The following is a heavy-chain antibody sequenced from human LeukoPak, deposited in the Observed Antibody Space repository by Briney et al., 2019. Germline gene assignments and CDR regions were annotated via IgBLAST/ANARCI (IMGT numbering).Heavy chain of an antibody. CDR1: GGSFSGYY. V-gene: IGHV4-59*10. D-gene: IGHD6-13*01. J-gene: IGHJ4*02. CDR3: ARGGSSWYEVPHFDY. CDR2: IYTSGST. Sequence: SETLSLTCAVYGGSFSGYYWSWIRQPAGKGLEWIGRIYTSGSTNYNPSLKSRVTMSVDTSKNQFSLKLSSVTAADTAVYYCARGGSSWYEVPHFDYWGQGTLVTVSS.